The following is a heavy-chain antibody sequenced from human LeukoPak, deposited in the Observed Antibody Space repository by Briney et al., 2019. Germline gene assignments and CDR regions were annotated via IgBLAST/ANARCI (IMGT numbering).Heavy chain of an antibody. D-gene: IGHD4-17*01. Sequence: PSETLSLTCGVSGGSISSSNWWSWVRQPPGKGLEWIGEIYHSGSTNYNPSLKSRVTISVDKSKNQFSLKLSSVTAADTAVYYCARASHDYGDYSHFDYWGQGTLVTVSS. CDR3: ARASHDYGDYSHFDY. CDR1: GGSISSSNW. J-gene: IGHJ4*02. V-gene: IGHV4-4*02. CDR2: IYHSGST.